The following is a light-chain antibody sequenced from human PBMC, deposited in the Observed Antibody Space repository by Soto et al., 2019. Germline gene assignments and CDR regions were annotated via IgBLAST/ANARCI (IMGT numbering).Light chain of an antibody. V-gene: IGLV1-44*01. Sequence: QSVLTQPPAASGTPGQRVTISCSGSRPKFKRNSVCCYQQLPGTAPKLLIYSNSQRSSVVPYRFSGSNSGTSASLAISGLQSDDEAEYYCAAWDDNLIVLFGGGTKVTVL. CDR1: RPKFKRNS. CDR2: SNS. J-gene: IGLJ2*01. CDR3: AAWDDNLIVL.